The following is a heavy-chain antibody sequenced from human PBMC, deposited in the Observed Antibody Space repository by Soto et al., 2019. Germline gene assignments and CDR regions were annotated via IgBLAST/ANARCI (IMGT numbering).Heavy chain of an antibody. CDR3: ARGYSSGWGLDY. D-gene: IGHD6-19*01. V-gene: IGHV1-46*01. CDR1: GYNFTSYY. J-gene: IGHJ4*02. CDR2: INPSGGST. Sequence: QVQLVQSGAEVKKPGASVKVSCKASGYNFTSYYMHWVRQAPGQGLEWMGIINPSGGSTSYAQKFQGRVTMTMDTSTSTVYMELSSLRSEDTAVYYCARGYSSGWGLDYWGQGTLVTVSS.